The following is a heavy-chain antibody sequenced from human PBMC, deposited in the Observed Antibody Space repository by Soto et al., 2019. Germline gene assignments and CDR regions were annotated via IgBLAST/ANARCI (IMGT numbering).Heavy chain of an antibody. J-gene: IGHJ4*02. CDR3: TRGTSRYYDSSGYY. Sequence: GGSLRLSCTGSGVTFGDYTMSWFRQAPGKGLEWVGFIRNRAYGGTTEYAASVKGRFTISRDDSRSIAYLQMNSLKTEDTSVYYCTRGTSRYYDSSGYYWGQGTLVTSPQ. D-gene: IGHD3-22*01. V-gene: IGHV3-49*03. CDR1: GVTFGDYT. CDR2: IRNRAYGGTT.